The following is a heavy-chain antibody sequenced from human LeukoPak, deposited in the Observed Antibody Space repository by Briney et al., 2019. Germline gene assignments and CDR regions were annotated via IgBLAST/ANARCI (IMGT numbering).Heavy chain of an antibody. J-gene: IGHJ5*02. CDR2: MNPNSGNT. CDR3: ARGRIGEPPTP. D-gene: IGHD1-14*01. CDR1: GYTFTSYD. Sequence: ASVKVSCKASGYTFTSYDINWVRQAPGQGLEWMGWMNPNSGNTSYAQKFQGRVTMTRNTSKSTAYMELSSVRSEDTAVYYCARGRIGEPPTPWGQGTLVTVSS. V-gene: IGHV1-8*01.